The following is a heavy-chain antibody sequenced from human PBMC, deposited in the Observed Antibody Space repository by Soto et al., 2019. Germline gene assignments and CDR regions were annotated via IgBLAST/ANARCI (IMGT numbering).Heavy chain of an antibody. V-gene: IGHV6-1*01. CDR3: EREFPYYVSSDSYSDY. CDR1: GDSVSGNSAA. Sequence: PSHTLSLTCAISGDSVSGNSAAWNWIRQPPSRGLEWLGRTYYRSRWYNDYAVSVKSRITVTPDTSKNQFSLHLNSVTPEDTAVYYWEREFPYYVSSDSYSDYWGQGALVTASS. CDR2: TYYRSRWYN. J-gene: IGHJ4*02. D-gene: IGHD3-16*01.